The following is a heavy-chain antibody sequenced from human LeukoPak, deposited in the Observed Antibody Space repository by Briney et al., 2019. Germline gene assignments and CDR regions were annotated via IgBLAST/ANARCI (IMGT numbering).Heavy chain of an antibody. Sequence: GGSPRLSCAASGFTFSSYTMNWVRPAPGKGLQSVSSISSSSYIYYADSVKGRFTISRDNSKNSLYLQMNSLRAEDTAVYYCARASGWYERGPDYYYYYMDVWGKGTTVTVSS. CDR3: ARASGWYERGPDYYYYYMDV. D-gene: IGHD6-19*01. J-gene: IGHJ6*03. CDR1: GFTFSSYT. CDR2: ISSSSYI. V-gene: IGHV3-21*01.